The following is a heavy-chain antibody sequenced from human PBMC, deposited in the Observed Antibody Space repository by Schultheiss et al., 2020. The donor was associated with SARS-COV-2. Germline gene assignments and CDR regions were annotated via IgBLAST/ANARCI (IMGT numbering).Heavy chain of an antibody. J-gene: IGHJ3*02. D-gene: IGHD3-22*01. CDR3: ARHWYYYDSSGYPGAFDI. Sequence: SQTLSLTCTVSGGSISSYYWSWIRQPAGKGLEWIGRIYTSGSTNYNPSLKSRVTMSVDTSKNQFSLKLSSVTAADTAVYYCARHWYYYDSSGYPGAFDIWGQGTMVTVSS. V-gene: IGHV4-4*07. CDR1: GGSISSYY. CDR2: IYTSGST.